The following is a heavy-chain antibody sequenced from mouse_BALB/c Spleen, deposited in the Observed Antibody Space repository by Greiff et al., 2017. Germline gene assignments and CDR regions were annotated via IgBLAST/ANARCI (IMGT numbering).Heavy chain of an antibody. Sequence: VQLHQSGAELVRPGVSVKISCKGSGYTFTDYAMHWVKQSHAKSLEWIGVISTYYGDASYNQKFKGKATMTVDKSSSTAYMELARLTSEDSAIYYCARRLRGAMDYWGQGTSVTVSS. CDR3: ARRLRGAMDY. CDR2: ISTYYGDA. V-gene: IGHV1S137*01. CDR1: GYTFTDYA. D-gene: IGHD2-2*01. J-gene: IGHJ4*01.